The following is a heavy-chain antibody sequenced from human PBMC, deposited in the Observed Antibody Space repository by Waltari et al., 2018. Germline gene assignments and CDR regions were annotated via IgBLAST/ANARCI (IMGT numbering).Heavy chain of an antibody. D-gene: IGHD1-7*01. Sequence: QVQLQESGPGLVKPSETLSLTCAVSGGSFSSYWWSWIRQPPGKGLEWIGEINGSSGSTNYNPSLKSRVTISKDASKNQFSLKLSSVTAADTAVYYCAMRGIAGTPFYWGQGVLVTVSS. J-gene: IGHJ4*02. CDR2: INGSSGST. CDR1: GGSFSSYW. CDR3: AMRGIAGTPFY. V-gene: IGHV4-4*09.